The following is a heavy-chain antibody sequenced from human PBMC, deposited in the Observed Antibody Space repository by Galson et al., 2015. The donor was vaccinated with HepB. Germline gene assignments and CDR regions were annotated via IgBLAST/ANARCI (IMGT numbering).Heavy chain of an antibody. CDR2: ILSDGTT. CDR1: GFTFSHYT. V-gene: IGHV3-23*01. CDR3: ARRVEGAFGV. Sequence: SLRLSCAASGFTFSHYTMGWVRQAPGKGLEWVSAILSDGTTSYTDSMRGRFTISRDNSMNTLYLQMNSLRTEDTAVYYCARRVEGAFGVWGQGTMVAVSS. J-gene: IGHJ3*01.